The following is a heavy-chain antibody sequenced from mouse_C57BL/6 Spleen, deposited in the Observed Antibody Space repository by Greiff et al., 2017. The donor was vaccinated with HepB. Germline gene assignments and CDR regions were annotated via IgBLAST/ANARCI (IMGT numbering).Heavy chain of an antibody. D-gene: IGHD3-2*02. J-gene: IGHJ2*01. CDR2: IYPGDGDT. CDR1: GYAFSSSW. V-gene: IGHV1-82*01. CDR3: APDSSGPSFDY. Sequence: QVQLQQSGPELVKPGASVKISCKASGYAFSSSWMNWVKQRPGKGLEWIGRIYPGDGDTNYNGKFKGKATLTADKSSSTAYMQLSSLTSEDSAVYFCAPDSSGPSFDYWGQGTTLTVSS.